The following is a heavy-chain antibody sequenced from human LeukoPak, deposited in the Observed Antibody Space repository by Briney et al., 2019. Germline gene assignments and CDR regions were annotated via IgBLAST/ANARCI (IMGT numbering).Heavy chain of an antibody. CDR2: MNPNSGNT. J-gene: IGHJ3*02. CDR1: GYTFTSYY. V-gene: IGHV1-8*02. D-gene: IGHD3-9*01. Sequence: ASVKVSCKASGYTFTSYYMHWVRQAPGQGLEWMGWMNPNSGNTGYAQKFQGRVTMTRNTSISTAYMELSSLRSEDTAVYYCARRGAWERYFDWLSPNDAFDIGGQGTMVTVS. CDR3: ARRGAWERYFDWLSPNDAFDI.